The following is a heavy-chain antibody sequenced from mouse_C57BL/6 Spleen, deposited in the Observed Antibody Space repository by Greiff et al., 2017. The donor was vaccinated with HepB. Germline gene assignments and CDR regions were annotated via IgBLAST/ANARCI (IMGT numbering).Heavy chain of an antibody. D-gene: IGHD1-1*01. J-gene: IGHJ2*01. CDR1: GYAFSSSW. CDR2: IYPGDGDT. CDR3: AIPSITTVVATDFDY. V-gene: IGHV1-82*01. Sequence: VQLQQSGPELVKPGASVKISCKASGYAFSSSWMNWVKQRPGKGLEWIGRIYPGDGDTNYNGKFKGKATLTADKSSSTAYMQLSSLTSEDSAVYFCAIPSITTVVATDFDYWGQGTTLTVSS.